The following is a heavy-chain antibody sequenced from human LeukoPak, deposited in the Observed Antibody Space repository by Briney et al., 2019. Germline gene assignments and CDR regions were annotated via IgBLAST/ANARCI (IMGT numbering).Heavy chain of an antibody. CDR3: ARGSSIVGAPPPNYWYFDL. Sequence: PSETLSLTCAVSGYSISSSNWWGWIRQPPGKGLEWIGYIYYSGSIYYNPSLKSRVTMSVDTSKNQFSLKLSSVTAVDTAVYYCARGSSIVGAPPPNYWYFDLWGRGTLVTVSS. D-gene: IGHD1-26*01. CDR2: IYYSGSI. J-gene: IGHJ2*01. CDR1: GYSISSSNW. V-gene: IGHV4-28*05.